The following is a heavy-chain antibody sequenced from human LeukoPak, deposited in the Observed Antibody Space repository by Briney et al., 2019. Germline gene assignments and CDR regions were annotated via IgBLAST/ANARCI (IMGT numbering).Heavy chain of an antibody. J-gene: IGHJ4*02. Sequence: SETLSLTCTVSGGSISINNFWWGWIRQSPGKAMEWVGSVYYSGSTYYNPSLTRRLTMSVDTSKNQFSLKLTSLTAADTAVYYCARGTSFGLMNSDNWGQGTLVIVSS. CDR3: ARGTSFGLMNSDN. V-gene: IGHV4-39*07. CDR2: VYYSGST. D-gene: IGHD2-8*01. CDR1: GGSISINNFW.